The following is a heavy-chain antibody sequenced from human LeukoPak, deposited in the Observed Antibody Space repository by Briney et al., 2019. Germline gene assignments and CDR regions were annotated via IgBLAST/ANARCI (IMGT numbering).Heavy chain of an antibody. J-gene: IGHJ4*02. D-gene: IGHD3-22*01. CDR2: IYYSGST. V-gene: IGHV4-59*12. CDR1: GGSISSYY. Sequence: SETLSLTCTVSGGSISSYYWSWIRQPPGKGLEWIGYIYYSGSTNYNPSLKSRVTISVDTSKNQFSLKLSSVTAADAAVYYCAREGRSDYYDSSGYPPSFDYWGQGTLVTVSS. CDR3: AREGRSDYYDSSGYPPSFDY.